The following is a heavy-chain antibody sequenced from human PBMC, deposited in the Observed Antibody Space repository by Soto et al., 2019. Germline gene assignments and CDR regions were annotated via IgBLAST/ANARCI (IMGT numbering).Heavy chain of an antibody. CDR2: ISSSSSGSTI. CDR3: ARPRIAVANDAFDI. J-gene: IGHJ3*02. V-gene: IGHV3-21*04. D-gene: IGHD6-19*01. Sequence: GSLRLSCAASGFTFSSYSMNWVRQAPGKGLEWVSSISSSSSGSTIYYADSVKGRFTISRDNAKNSLYLQMNSLRAEDTAVYYCARPRIAVANDAFDIWGQGTMVTVSS. CDR1: GFTFSSYS.